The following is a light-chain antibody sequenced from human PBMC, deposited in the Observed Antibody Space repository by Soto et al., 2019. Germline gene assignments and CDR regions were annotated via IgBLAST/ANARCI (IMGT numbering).Light chain of an antibody. Sequence: EIVMTQSPVTLSLSPGERATLSCWAGQSVSNNLAWYQQKPGQAPRLLIYGASTRATGIPARFTGSGSGTEFTLTISSLQFDDSAVYYCQQYNNWWTFGQGTKVEIK. J-gene: IGKJ1*01. CDR3: QQYNNWWT. V-gene: IGKV3-15*01. CDR1: QSVSNN. CDR2: GAS.